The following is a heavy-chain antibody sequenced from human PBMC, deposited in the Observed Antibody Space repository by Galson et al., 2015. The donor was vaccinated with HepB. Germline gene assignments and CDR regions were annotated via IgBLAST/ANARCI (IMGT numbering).Heavy chain of an antibody. Sequence: ETLSLTCTVFGGSVSSGSYYWSWIRQPPGKGLEWIGYIYYSGKTNYNPSLKSRVTISVDTSKNQFSLKLSSVAAADTAVYYCANSYDGSGYYYKSFNYWGQGTLVTVSS. CDR2: IYYSGKT. CDR1: GGSVSSGSYY. J-gene: IGHJ4*02. V-gene: IGHV4-61*01. D-gene: IGHD3-22*01. CDR3: ANSYDGSGYYYKSFNY.